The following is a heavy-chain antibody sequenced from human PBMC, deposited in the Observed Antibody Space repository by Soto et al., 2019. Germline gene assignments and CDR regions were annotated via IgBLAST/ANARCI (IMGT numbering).Heavy chain of an antibody. J-gene: IGHJ4*02. CDR2: ISGSGGST. CDR3: ATDSSSWPPSFYFDY. V-gene: IGHV3-23*01. CDR1: GFTFSSYA. D-gene: IGHD6-13*01. Sequence: EVQLLESGGGLVQPGGSLRLSCAASGFTFSSYAMSWVRQAPGKGLEWVSAISGSGGSTYYADSVKGRFTISRDNSKNTLYLHMNSLRAEDTAVYYCATDSSSWPPSFYFDYWGQGTMVTVSS.